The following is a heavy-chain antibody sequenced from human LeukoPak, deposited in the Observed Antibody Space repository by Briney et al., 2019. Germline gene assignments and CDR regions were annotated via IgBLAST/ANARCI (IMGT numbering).Heavy chain of an antibody. D-gene: IGHD1-1*01. V-gene: IGHV1-2*02. Sequence: ASVKVSCKASGYTFTGYYMHWVRQAPGQGLEWMGWINPNSGGTNYAQKFQGRVTMTRDTSISTAYMELSRLRSDDTAVYYCARHPWWNDPHFDYWGQGTLVTVSS. CDR3: ARHPWWNDPHFDY. CDR1: GYTFTGYY. J-gene: IGHJ4*02. CDR2: INPNSGGT.